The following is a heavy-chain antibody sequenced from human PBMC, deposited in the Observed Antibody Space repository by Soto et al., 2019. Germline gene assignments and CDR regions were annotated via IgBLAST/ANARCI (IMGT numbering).Heavy chain of an antibody. D-gene: IGHD3-3*01. CDR3: AREYLGRYDFWSGYFGAFDI. CDR1: GFTFSDYY. Sequence: GGSLRLSCAASGFTFSDYYMSWIRQAPGKGLEWVSYISSSGSTIYYADSVKGRFTISRDNAKNSLYLQMNSLRAEDTAVYYCAREYLGRYDFWSGYFGAFDIWGQGTMVTVSS. V-gene: IGHV3-11*01. J-gene: IGHJ3*02. CDR2: ISSSGSTI.